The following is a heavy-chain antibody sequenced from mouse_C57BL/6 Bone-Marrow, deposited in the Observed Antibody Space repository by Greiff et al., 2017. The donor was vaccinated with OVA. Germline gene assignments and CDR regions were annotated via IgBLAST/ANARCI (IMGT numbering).Heavy chain of an antibody. CDR1: GYSITSGYY. D-gene: IGHD4-1*01. V-gene: IGHV3-6*01. CDR3: ARARTVDFDY. Sequence: EVKLQESGPGLVKPSQSLSLTCSVTGYSITSGYYWNWIRQFPGNKLEWMGYISYDGSNNYNPSLKNRISITRDTSKNQFFLKLNSVTTEDTATYYCARARTVDFDYWGQGTTLTVSS. J-gene: IGHJ2*01. CDR2: ISYDGSN.